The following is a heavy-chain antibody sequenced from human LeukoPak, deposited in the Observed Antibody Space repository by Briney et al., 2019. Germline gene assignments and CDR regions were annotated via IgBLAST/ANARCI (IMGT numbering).Heavy chain of an antibody. Sequence: SETLSLTCTVSGDSISRSNYYWGWIRQPPGKGLEWIGSIYYSGSTNYNPSLKSQVTMSVDTSKSQFSLKVSSVTAADTAVYYCARGAYDFWSGYPVNTFDYWGQGTLVTVSS. J-gene: IGHJ4*02. V-gene: IGHV4-39*01. CDR2: IYYSGST. CDR1: GDSISRSNYY. CDR3: ARGAYDFWSGYPVNTFDY. D-gene: IGHD3-3*01.